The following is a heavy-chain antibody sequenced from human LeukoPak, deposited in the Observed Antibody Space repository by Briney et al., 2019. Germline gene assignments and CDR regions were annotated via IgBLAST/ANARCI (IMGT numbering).Heavy chain of an antibody. CDR2: IYPGDSDT. D-gene: IGHD3-10*01. Sequence: GESLKISCKGSGYSFTSYWIGWVRQMPGKGLEWMGIIYPGDSDTRYSPSFQGQVTISADKSISTAYLQWSSLKASDTAMYYCARHGYYGSGSSSLGSNWGQGTLVTVSS. J-gene: IGHJ4*02. V-gene: IGHV5-51*01. CDR1: GYSFTSYW. CDR3: ARHGYYGSGSSSLGSN.